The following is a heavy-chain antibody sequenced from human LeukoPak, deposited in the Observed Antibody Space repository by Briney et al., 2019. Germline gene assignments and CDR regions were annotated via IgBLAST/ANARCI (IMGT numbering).Heavy chain of an antibody. CDR3: ARDSPALTY. V-gene: IGHV3-23*01. CDR1: GFTFSSYS. J-gene: IGHJ4*02. Sequence: GGSLRLSCAASGFTFSSYSMSWVRQAPGKGLEWVSAITDSGTGTYYADSVKGRFTISRDNSKNTLYLQMNSLRVEDTAIYFCARDSPALTYWGQGTLVTVSS. CDR2: ITDSGTGT.